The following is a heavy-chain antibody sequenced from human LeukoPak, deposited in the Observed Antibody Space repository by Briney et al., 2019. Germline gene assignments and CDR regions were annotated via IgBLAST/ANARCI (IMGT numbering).Heavy chain of an antibody. V-gene: IGHV3-23*01. CDR3: ARGEYGSGSYHIDY. D-gene: IGHD3-10*01. Sequence: GGTLRLSCAASGFTFSSYAMNWVRQAPGKGLEWASSISGSGGSTYYADSVKGRFTISRDNSKNSLYLQMNSLRAEDTAVYYCARGEYGSGSYHIDYWGQGTLVTVSS. CDR2: ISGSGGST. J-gene: IGHJ4*02. CDR1: GFTFSSYA.